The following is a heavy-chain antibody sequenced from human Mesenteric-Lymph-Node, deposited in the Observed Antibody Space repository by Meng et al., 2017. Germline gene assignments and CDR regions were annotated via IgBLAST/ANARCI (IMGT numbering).Heavy chain of an antibody. CDR2: TYYRSKYDN. V-gene: IGHV6-1*01. D-gene: IGHD3-10*02. J-gene: IGHJ4*02. CDR1: RDSVSSNSAA. CDR3: ARDWGDVRGGFDF. Sequence: VHLHQAGPVLVKPSQTPPLTCATSRDSVSSNSAAWNWIRQSPSRGLEWLGRTYYRSKYDNDYALSVKSRITINPDTSKNQFSLQLNSVTPEDTAIYYCARDWGDVRGGFDFWGQGTLVTVSS.